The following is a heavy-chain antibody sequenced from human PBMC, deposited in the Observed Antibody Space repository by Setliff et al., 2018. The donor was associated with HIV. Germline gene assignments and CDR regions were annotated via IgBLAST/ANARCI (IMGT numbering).Heavy chain of an antibody. D-gene: IGHD3-10*01. V-gene: IGHV4-4*02. J-gene: IGHJ5*02. CDR1: GGSISTNYW. Sequence: SETLSLTCAVSGGSISTNYWWSWVRQPPGKGLEWIGEIYHGGYTNYNPSLKSRVTISVDKSKNQFSLKLTSVTAADTAVYYCARVAAGTYGKGDWFDPWGQGTQVTVSS. CDR3: ARVAAGTYGKGDWFDP. CDR2: IYHGGYT.